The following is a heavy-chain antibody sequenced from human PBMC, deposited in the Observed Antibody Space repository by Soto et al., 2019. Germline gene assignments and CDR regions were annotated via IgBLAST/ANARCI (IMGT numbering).Heavy chain of an antibody. CDR1: GYTFTSYD. V-gene: IGHV1-8*01. D-gene: IGHD2-21*02. CDR2: MNPNSGNT. J-gene: IGHJ6*02. CDR3: ARAPLVPALGVVATDRNYYYYGMDV. Sequence: GASVKVSCKASGYTFTSYDINWVRQATGQGLEWMGWMNPNSGNTGYAQKFQGRVTMTRNTSISTAYMELSSLRSEDTAVYYCARAPLVPALGVVATDRNYYYYGMDVWGQGTTVTVSS.